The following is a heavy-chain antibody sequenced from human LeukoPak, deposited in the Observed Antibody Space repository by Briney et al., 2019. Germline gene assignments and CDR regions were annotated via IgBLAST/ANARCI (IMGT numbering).Heavy chain of an antibody. CDR1: GGTFSSYA. V-gene: IGHV1-69*04. D-gene: IGHD3-3*01. CDR2: IIPILGIA. CDR3: ARGDTIFGVVMDGMDV. Sequence: SVKVSCKASGGTFSSYAISWVRQSPGQGLEWMGRIIPILGIANYAQKFQGRVTMTRDTSTSTVYMELSSLRSEDTAVYYCARGDTIFGVVMDGMDVWGPGTTVTVSS. J-gene: IGHJ6*02.